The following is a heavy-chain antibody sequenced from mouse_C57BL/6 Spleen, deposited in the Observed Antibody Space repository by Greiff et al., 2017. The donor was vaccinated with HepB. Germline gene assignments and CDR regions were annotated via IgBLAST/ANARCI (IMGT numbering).Heavy chain of an antibody. CDR2: INPNNGGT. D-gene: IGHD2-1*01. Sequence: EVKLQQSGPELVKPGASVKISCKASGYTFTDYYMNWVKQSHGKSLEWIGDINPNNGGTSYNQKFKGKATLTVDKSSSTAYMELRSLTSEDSAVYYCARGGTTIFAYWGQGTLVTVSA. CDR3: ARGGTTIFAY. J-gene: IGHJ3*01. V-gene: IGHV1-26*01. CDR1: GYTFTDYY.